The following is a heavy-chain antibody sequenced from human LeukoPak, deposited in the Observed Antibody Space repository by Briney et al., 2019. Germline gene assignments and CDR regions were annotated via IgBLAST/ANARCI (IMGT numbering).Heavy chain of an antibody. V-gene: IGHV4-34*01. CDR2: INHSGST. CDR3: ARHGTYYYGSGSFLTNWFDP. J-gene: IGHJ5*02. CDR1: GGSFSGYY. Sequence: SETLSLTCAVYGGSFSGYYWTWIRQPPGKGLEWIGEINHSGSTNYNPSLKSRVTISVDTSKNQFSLKLSSVTAADTAVYYCARHGTYYYGSGSFLTNWFDPWGQGTLVTVSS. D-gene: IGHD3-10*01.